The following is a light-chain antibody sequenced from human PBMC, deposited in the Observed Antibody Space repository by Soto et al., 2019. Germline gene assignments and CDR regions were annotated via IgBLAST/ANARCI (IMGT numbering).Light chain of an antibody. CDR3: SSYTSSSTLV. CDR1: SSDVGTYDA. Sequence: QSALTQPASVSGSPGQSITISCIGTSSDVGTYDAVSWYQQHPGKAPKLFLYEVTKRPSGVSSRFSGSKSGSTASLTISGLQAEDEADYYCSSYTSSSTLVFGTGTKVTVL. J-gene: IGLJ1*01. CDR2: EVT. V-gene: IGLV2-14*02.